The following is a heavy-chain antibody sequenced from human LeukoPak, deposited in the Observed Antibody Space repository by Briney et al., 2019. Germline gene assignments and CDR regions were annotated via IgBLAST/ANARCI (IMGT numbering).Heavy chain of an antibody. Sequence: GASVKVSCKASGYTFTSYDINWVRQATGQGLEWMGWMNPNSGNTGYAQKFQGRVTMTRNTSISTAYMELSSLRSEDTAVYYCARGRKRHCSSTSCNWFDPWGQGTLVTVSS. V-gene: IGHV1-8*01. J-gene: IGHJ5*02. CDR1: GYTFTSYD. D-gene: IGHD2-2*01. CDR2: MNPNSGNT. CDR3: ARGRKRHCSSTSCNWFDP.